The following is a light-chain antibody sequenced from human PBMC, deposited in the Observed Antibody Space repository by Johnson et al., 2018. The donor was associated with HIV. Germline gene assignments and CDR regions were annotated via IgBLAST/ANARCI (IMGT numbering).Light chain of an antibody. Sequence: QSVLTQPPSVSAAPGQKVTISCSGSSSNIGNNYVSWYQQLPGTAPKLLMYENNKRPSGIPDRFSGSKSGTSATLGITGLQTGDEADYYCETWDSSLSSVFGTGTKVTVL. CDR3: ETWDSSLSSV. CDR1: SSNIGNNY. V-gene: IGLV1-51*02. CDR2: ENN. J-gene: IGLJ1*01.